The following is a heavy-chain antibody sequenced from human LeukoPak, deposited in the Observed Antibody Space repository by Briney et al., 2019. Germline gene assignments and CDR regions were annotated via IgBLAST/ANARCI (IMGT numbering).Heavy chain of an antibody. CDR2: IYYSGST. CDR3: ARINTYYYDSSGSNWFDP. D-gene: IGHD3-22*01. Sequence: SETLSLTCTVSGGSISSYYWSWIRQPPGKGLEWIGYIYYSGSTNYNPSLKSRVTISVDTSKNQFSLKLSSVTAADTAVYYCARINTYYYDSSGSNWFDPWGQGTLVTVSS. V-gene: IGHV4-59*08. CDR1: GGSISSYY. J-gene: IGHJ5*02.